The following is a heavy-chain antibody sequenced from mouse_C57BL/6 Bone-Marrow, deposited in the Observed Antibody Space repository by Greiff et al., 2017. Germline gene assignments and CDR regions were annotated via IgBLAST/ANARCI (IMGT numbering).Heavy chain of an antibody. CDR1: GYTFTDYY. Sequence: EVQLQQSGPVLVKPGASVKMSCKASGYTFTDYYMNWVKQSHGKSLEWIGVINPYNGGTSYNQKFKGKATLTVDKSSSTAYMELNSLTSEDSAVYYCARDGYSNFAYWGQGTLVTVSA. CDR3: ARDGYSNFAY. V-gene: IGHV1-19*01. CDR2: INPYNGGT. J-gene: IGHJ3*01. D-gene: IGHD2-5*01.